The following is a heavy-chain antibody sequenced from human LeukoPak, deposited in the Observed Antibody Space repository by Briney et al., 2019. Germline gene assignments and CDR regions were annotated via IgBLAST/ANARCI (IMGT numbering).Heavy chain of an antibody. J-gene: IGHJ4*02. CDR3: VRMIGLGEVSPYFDY. D-gene: IGHD3-16*02. Sequence: GESLKISCKGSGYSFTSYWIGWVRQMPGKGLEWMGIIYADNFDIRYSPPFQGQVTISADKSINTAYLQWSSLKASDTAMYYCVRMIGLGEVSPYFDYWGQGTLVTVSS. CDR1: GYSFTSYW. V-gene: IGHV5-51*01. CDR2: IYADNFDI.